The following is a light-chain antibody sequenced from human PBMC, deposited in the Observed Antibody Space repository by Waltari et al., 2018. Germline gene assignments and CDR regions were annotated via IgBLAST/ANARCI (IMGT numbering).Light chain of an antibody. CDR3: QHYVRLPAT. V-gene: IGKV3-20*01. CDR1: QGVSRA. CDR2: GTS. J-gene: IGKJ1*01. Sequence: EIVLTQSPGTLSLSPGERATLSCRASQGVSRALAWYQQKPGQAPRLLLYGTSNRATGIPDRFSGSGSGTDFSLTISRLEPEDVAVYFCQHYVRLPATFGQGSKVEIK.